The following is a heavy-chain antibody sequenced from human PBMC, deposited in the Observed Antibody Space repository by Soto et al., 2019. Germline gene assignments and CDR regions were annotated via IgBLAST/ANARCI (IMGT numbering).Heavy chain of an antibody. V-gene: IGHV3-21*01. CDR1: GFTFSSYS. Sequence: GGSLRLSCAASGFTFSSYSMNWVRQAPGKGLEWVSSISSSSSYIYYADSVKGRFTISRDNAKNSLYLQMNSLRAEDTAVYYCARSPNPVTGWFDPWGQGTLVTVSS. CDR3: ARSPNPVTGWFDP. CDR2: ISSSSSYI. J-gene: IGHJ5*02. D-gene: IGHD2-8*01.